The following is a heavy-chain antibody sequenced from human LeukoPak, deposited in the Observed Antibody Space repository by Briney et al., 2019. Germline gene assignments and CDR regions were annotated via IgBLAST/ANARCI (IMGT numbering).Heavy chain of an antibody. Sequence: REASVKVSCEASGYTFTGYYMHWVRQAPGQGLEWMGWINPNSGGTNYAQKFQGRVTMTRDTSISTAYMELSRLRSDDTAVYYCARGHVIVVVPAAIIGEYNWFDPWGQGTLVTVSS. CDR1: GYTFTGYY. D-gene: IGHD2-2*01. J-gene: IGHJ5*02. CDR2: INPNSGGT. V-gene: IGHV1-2*02. CDR3: ARGHVIVVVPAAIIGEYNWFDP.